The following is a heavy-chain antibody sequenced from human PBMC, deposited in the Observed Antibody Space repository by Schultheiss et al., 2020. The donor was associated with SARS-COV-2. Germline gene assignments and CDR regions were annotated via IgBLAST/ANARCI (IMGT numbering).Heavy chain of an antibody. CDR1: GFTVSSNY. CDR2: IYIGGST. CDR3: AKTTRIAARGNFDY. Sequence: GESLKISCAASGFTVSSNYMSWVRQAPGKGLEWVSVIYIGGSTYYADSVKGRFTISRDNSKNTLYLQMNSLRAEDTAVYYCAKTTRIAARGNFDYWGQGTLVTVSS. D-gene: IGHD6-6*01. V-gene: IGHV3-53*01. J-gene: IGHJ4*02.